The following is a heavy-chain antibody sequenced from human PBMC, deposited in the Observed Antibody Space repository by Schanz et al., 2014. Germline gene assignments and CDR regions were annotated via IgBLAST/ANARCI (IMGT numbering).Heavy chain of an antibody. CDR1: GYTLKDHA. J-gene: IGHJ5*02. V-gene: IGHV1-3*01. D-gene: IGHD6-13*01. Sequence: QVQLVQSGPEVKKPGASVKVSCQASGYTLKDHAMHWVRQAPGQSLEWPGWINPANGNTHYSPRLNGRVPISSDTATSTVYLHFSSLKSDDTADYYCARDLIAAAESWFDPWGQGTPITVSS. CDR3: ARDLIAAAESWFDP. CDR2: INPANGNT.